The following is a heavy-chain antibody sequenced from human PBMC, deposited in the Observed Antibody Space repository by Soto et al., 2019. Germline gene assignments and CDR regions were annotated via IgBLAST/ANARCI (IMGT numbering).Heavy chain of an antibody. V-gene: IGHV3-9*01. CDR3: VKDESINWYSGHFRH. J-gene: IGHJ1*01. Sequence: GGSLRLSCAASGFTFDDYAMHWVRQVPGKGLEWVPGINWNSGSIGYGDSVKGRFAISRDNAKNSLHLQMNSLSAEDTAFYYCVKDESINWYSGHFRHWGQGTLVTVSS. CDR1: GFTFDDYA. D-gene: IGHD6-13*01. CDR2: INWNSGSI.